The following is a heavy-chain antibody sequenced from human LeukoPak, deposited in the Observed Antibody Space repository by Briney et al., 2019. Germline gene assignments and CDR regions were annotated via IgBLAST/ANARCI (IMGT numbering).Heavy chain of an antibody. V-gene: IGHV3-53*04. D-gene: IGHD5-24*01. J-gene: IGHJ4*02. CDR3: ARHNRDGYNYYFDY. CDR2: IYSGGST. Sequence: GESLRLSCAASGFTVSGNYMSWVRQAPGKGLEWVSVIYSGGSTYYTDSVKGRFTISRHNSQNTLYLQMNSLRAEDTAVYYCARHNRDGYNYYFDYWGQGTLVTVSS. CDR1: GFTVSGNY.